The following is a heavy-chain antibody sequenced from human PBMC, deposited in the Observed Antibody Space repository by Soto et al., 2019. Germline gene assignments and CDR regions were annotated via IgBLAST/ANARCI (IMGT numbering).Heavy chain of an antibody. CDR1: GGTCNNYA. CDR3: ARDVTVASYSFDF. J-gene: IGHJ4*02. V-gene: IGHV1-69*01. Sequence: QVQLVQSGAEVKRPGASVKVSCQASGGTCNNYALSWVRQAPGQGLEWMGGIIPIFNSANYAQKFQGRVTSTADDSTSTAYMELRSLRPDDTAVYYCARDVTVASYSFDFWGEETLVTVSS. CDR2: IIPIFNSA. D-gene: IGHD5-12*01.